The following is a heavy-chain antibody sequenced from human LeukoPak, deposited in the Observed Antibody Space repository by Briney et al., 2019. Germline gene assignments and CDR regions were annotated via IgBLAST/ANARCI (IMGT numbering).Heavy chain of an antibody. Sequence: GGSLRLSCAASGFTFSSYAMSWVRQAPAKGLEWVSSLRGDGDTFYADSVKGRFTLSRDESRNTVYLQMNNLRVEDTAVYFCAKASWVSSADAVLWGQGTLVTVSS. J-gene: IGHJ4*02. V-gene: IGHV3-23*01. D-gene: IGHD3-3*02. CDR3: AKASWVSSADAVL. CDR2: LRGDGDT. CDR1: GFTFSSYA.